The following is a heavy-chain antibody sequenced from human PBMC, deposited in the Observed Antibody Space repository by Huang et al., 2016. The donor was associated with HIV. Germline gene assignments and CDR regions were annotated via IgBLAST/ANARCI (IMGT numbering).Heavy chain of an antibody. CDR3: ATVDYYDTSGPQRGYFDN. D-gene: IGHD3-22*01. Sequence: QVQLVQSGAEVKKPGSSVKVSCKASGGSFRNFAIGWVGQASGQGHEWMRGVIPTSGTANYAQKFQGRVTIVADESTRPAYMELSSLRSEDTAVHYCATVDYYDTSGPQRGYFDNWGQGTLVTVSS. CDR2: VIPTSGTA. CDR1: GGSFRNFA. J-gene: IGHJ4*02. V-gene: IGHV1-69*01.